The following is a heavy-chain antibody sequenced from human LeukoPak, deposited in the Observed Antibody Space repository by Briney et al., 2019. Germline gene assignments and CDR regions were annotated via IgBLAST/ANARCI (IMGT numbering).Heavy chain of an antibody. D-gene: IGHD2-2*02. CDR3: ASRVVVPAAISGSGAFDI. J-gene: IGHJ3*02. Sequence: GGSLRLSCAASGFTFSSYSMNWVRQAPGKGLEWVSSISSSSYIYYADSVKGRFTISRDNAKNSLYLQMNSLRAEDTAVYYCASRVVVPAAISGSGAFDIWGQGTMVTVSS. V-gene: IGHV3-21*01. CDR2: ISSSSYI. CDR1: GFTFSSYS.